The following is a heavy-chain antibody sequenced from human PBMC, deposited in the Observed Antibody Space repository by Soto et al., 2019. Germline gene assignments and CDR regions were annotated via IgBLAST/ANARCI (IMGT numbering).Heavy chain of an antibody. Sequence: VASVKVSCKASGYTFTNYAISWVRQGPGQGPEWMGWISAYNGNTNHAQNLQGRVTMTTDTSTSTAYMELRSLRSDDTAVYYCARFRDGYNGVHGAFDIWGQGTKVTVSS. CDR3: ARFRDGYNGVHGAFDI. CDR1: GYTFTNYA. D-gene: IGHD5-12*01. J-gene: IGHJ3*02. CDR2: ISAYNGNT. V-gene: IGHV1-18*01.